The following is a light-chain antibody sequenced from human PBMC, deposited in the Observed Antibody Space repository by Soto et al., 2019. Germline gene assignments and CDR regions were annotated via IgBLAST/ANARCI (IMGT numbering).Light chain of an antibody. J-gene: IGKJ2*01. CDR3: QHYNTWPPAT. CDR1: QSVGSS. Sequence: DIVMTQSPAALSVSPGERATLSCRASQSVGSSVAWYQQKPGQAPRFLMYGASTRAAGVPARFSGSGSGTEFSLPISSLQSEDFAVYYCQHYNTWPPATFGQGTKLEIK. CDR2: GAS. V-gene: IGKV3-15*01.